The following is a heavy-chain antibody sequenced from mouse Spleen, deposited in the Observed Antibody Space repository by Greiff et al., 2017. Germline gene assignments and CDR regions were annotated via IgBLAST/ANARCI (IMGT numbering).Heavy chain of an antibody. CDR3: ARGGYGNTGFFAY. CDR1: GYTFTDYA. D-gene: IGHD2-10*02. CDR2: ISTYYGDA. Sequence: QVQLQQSGAELVRPGVSVKISCKGSGYTFTDYAMHWVKQSHAKSLEWIGVISTYYGDASYNQKFKGKATMTVDKSSSTAYMELARLTSEDSAIYYCARGGYGNTGFFAYWGQGTLVTVSA. J-gene: IGHJ3*01. V-gene: IGHV1S137*01.